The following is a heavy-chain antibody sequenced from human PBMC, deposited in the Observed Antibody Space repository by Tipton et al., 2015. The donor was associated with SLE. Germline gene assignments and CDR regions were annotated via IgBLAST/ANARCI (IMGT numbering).Heavy chain of an antibody. Sequence: TLSLTCTVSGGSISSSSYYWDWIRQPPGKGLEWIGSMYYSGSTYYNPSLKSRVTISIDTSKNQFSLKLNSVTAADTAVYYCARDRYAGYDPLYNWFDPWGQGTLVTVSS. D-gene: IGHD5-12*01. V-gene: IGHV4-39*07. CDR3: ARDRYAGYDPLYNWFDP. CDR1: GGSISSSSYY. J-gene: IGHJ5*02. CDR2: MYYSGST.